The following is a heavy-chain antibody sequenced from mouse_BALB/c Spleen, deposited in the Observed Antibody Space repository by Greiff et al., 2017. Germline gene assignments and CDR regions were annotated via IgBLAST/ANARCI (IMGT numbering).Heavy chain of an antibody. D-gene: IGHD1-1*02. Sequence: DVMLVESGGGLVKPGGSLKLSCAASGFTFSSYTMSWVRQTPEKRLEWVATISSGGSYTYYPDSVTGRFTISRDNAKNTLYLQMSSLKSEDTAMYYCTRDPLYGSFWYFDVWGAGTTVTVSS. CDR1: GFTFSSYT. J-gene: IGHJ1*01. V-gene: IGHV5-6-4*01. CDR3: TRDPLYGSFWYFDV. CDR2: ISSGGSYT.